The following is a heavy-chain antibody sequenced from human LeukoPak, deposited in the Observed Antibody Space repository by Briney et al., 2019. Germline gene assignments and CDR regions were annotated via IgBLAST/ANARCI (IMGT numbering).Heavy chain of an antibody. CDR1: GGSISSSSYY. V-gene: IGHV4-39*01. D-gene: IGHD3-10*01. CDR3: ARLAGSGSYFDLYFDY. J-gene: IGHJ4*02. Sequence: SETLSLTCTVSGGSISSSSYYWDWIRQPPGKGLEWIGSIYYSGSTYYNPSLKSRVTISVDTSKNQFSLKLSSVTAADTAVYYCARLAGSGSYFDLYFDYWGQETLVIVSS. CDR2: IYYSGST.